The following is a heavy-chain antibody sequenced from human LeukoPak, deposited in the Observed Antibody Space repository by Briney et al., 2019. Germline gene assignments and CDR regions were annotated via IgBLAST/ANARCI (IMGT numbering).Heavy chain of an antibody. Sequence: SETLSLTCTVSGGSISSGNYYWGWIRQPPGKGLEWIGSIYYSGSTSYNPSLKSRVTISLATSKNQFSLKLSSVTAADTAVYYCARERAEREADFWSGPEDYWGQGTLVTVSS. J-gene: IGHJ4*02. D-gene: IGHD3-3*01. CDR3: ARERAEREADFWSGPEDY. V-gene: IGHV4-39*07. CDR2: IYYSGST. CDR1: GGSISSGNYY.